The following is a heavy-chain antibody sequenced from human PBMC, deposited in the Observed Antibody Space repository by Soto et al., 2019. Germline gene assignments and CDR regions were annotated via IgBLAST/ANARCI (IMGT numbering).Heavy chain of an antibody. CDR2: IIPIFGTP. CDR1: GGTFSSYA. J-gene: IGHJ6*02. Sequence: QVQLVQSGAEVKKPGSSVKVSCKASGGTFSSYAISWVRQAPGQGLEWMGGIIPIFGTPNYAQKFQGRVTITADQTTNTAYMELSSLRTEDTAVYYCARDIPYTAIVKKPYHHLGMDVWGPGTTVTVSS. V-gene: IGHV1-69*01. D-gene: IGHD5-18*01. CDR3: ARDIPYTAIVKKPYHHLGMDV.